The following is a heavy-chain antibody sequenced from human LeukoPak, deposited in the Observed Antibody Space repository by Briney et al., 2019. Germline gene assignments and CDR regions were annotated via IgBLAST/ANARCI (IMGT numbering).Heavy chain of an antibody. V-gene: IGHV1-2*02. CDR2: INPNSGGT. J-gene: IGHJ6*03. D-gene: IGHD3-10*01. CDR3: ARVCAVRGHYYYYYMDV. Sequence: ASVKVSCKASGYTFTGYYMHWVRQAAGQGLEWMGWINPNSGGTNYAQKFQGRVTMTRDTSISTAYMELSRLRSDDTAVYYCARVCAVRGHYYYYYMDVWGKGTTVTISS. CDR1: GYTFTGYY.